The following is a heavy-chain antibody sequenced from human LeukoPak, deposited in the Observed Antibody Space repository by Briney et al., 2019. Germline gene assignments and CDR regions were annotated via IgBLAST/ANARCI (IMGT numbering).Heavy chain of an antibody. V-gene: IGHV1-69*13. CDR3: ASDRGYSSSYFDY. J-gene: IGHJ4*02. Sequence: ASVKVSCKASGGTFNSYAISWVRQAPGQGLEWMGGIIPIFGTANYAQKLQGRVTITADESTSTAYMELSSLRSEDTAVYFCASDRGYSSSYFDYWGQGTLVTVSS. CDR1: GGTFNSYA. CDR2: IIPIFGTA. D-gene: IGHD6-13*01.